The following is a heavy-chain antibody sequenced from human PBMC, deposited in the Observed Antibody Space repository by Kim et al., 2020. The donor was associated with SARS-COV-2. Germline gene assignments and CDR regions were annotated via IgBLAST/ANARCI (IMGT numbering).Heavy chain of an antibody. CDR3: AIGFRATITYYLDY. V-gene: IGHV3-30*03. CDR1: GFTFSSYD. CDR2: ISYDGGNK. J-gene: IGHJ4*02. D-gene: IGHD5-12*01. Sequence: GGSLRLSCAASGFTFSSYDMHWVRQAPGKGLEWVAVISYDGGNKYYADSVKGRFTISRDNSKNTLYLQINSLRAEDTAVYYCAIGFRATITYYLDYWGQGALVTVSS.